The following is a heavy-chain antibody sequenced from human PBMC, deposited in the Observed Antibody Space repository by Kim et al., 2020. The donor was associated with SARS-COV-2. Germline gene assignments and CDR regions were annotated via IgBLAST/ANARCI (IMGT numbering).Heavy chain of an antibody. CDR1: GGSFSGYY. D-gene: IGHD3-10*01. V-gene: IGHV4-34*01. J-gene: IGHJ6*02. Sequence: SETLSLTCAVYGGSFSGYYWSWIRQPPGKGLEWIGEINHSGSTNYNPSLKSRVTISVDTSKNQFSLKLSSVTAADTAVYYCARTRYYYGSGSYGGPYGMDVWGQGTTVTVSS. CDR2: INHSGST. CDR3: ARTRYYYGSGSYGGPYGMDV.